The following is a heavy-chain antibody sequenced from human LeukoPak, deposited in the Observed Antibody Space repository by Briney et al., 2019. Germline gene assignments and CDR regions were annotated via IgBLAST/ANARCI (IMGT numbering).Heavy chain of an antibody. V-gene: IGHV3-23*01. CDR3: ANLIVVVPAAPRPSNWFDP. CDR2: ISGSGGST. Sequence: PGGSLRLSCAASGFTFSSYAMSWVRQAPGKGLEWVSAISGSGGSTYYADSVKGRFTISRDNSKNTLYLQMNSLRAEDTAVYYCANLIVVVPAAPRPSNWFDPWGQGTLVTVSS. J-gene: IGHJ5*02. D-gene: IGHD2-2*01. CDR1: GFTFSSYA.